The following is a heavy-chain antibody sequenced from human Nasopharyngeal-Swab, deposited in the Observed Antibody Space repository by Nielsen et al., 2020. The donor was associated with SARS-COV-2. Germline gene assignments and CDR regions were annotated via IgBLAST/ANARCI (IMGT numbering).Heavy chain of an antibody. D-gene: IGHD3-16*01. Sequence: LSLTCAASGFTFSSYGMHWVRQAPGKGLEWVAFIRYDGFNQHYADSVKGRFTISRDSFKNTLYLQLNSLRAEDTAVYYCAKDHKMDSGGGVGYMDVWGKGTTVTVSS. CDR1: GFTFSSYG. V-gene: IGHV3-30*02. CDR3: AKDHKMDSGGGVGYMDV. CDR2: IRYDGFNQ. J-gene: IGHJ6*03.